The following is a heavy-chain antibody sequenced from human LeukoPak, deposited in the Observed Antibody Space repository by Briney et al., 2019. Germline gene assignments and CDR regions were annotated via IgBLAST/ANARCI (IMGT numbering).Heavy chain of an antibody. J-gene: IGHJ4*02. CDR2: ISSSSSYT. V-gene: IGHV3-11*05. D-gene: IGHD6-19*01. Sequence: GGSLRLSCAASGFTFSDYYMSWIRQAPGKGLEWVSYISSSSSYTNYADSVKGRFTISRDNAKNSLYLQMNSLRAEDTAAYYCARAHLAVAGTGPDYWGQGTLVTVSS. CDR1: GFTFSDYY. CDR3: ARAHLAVAGTGPDY.